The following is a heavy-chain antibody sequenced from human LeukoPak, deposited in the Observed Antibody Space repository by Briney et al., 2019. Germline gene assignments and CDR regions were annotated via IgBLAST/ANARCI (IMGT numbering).Heavy chain of an antibody. D-gene: IGHD5-18*01. CDR3: ASSEGTAMVPHYFDY. CDR1: GGTFSSYA. CDR2: IIPIFGTA. V-gene: IGHV1-69*01. Sequence: ASVKVSCKASGGTFSSYAISWVRQAPGQGLEWMGGIIPIFGTANYAQKFQGRVTITADESTSTAYMELSSLRSEDTAVYYCASSEGTAMVPHYFDYWGQETLVTVSS. J-gene: IGHJ4*02.